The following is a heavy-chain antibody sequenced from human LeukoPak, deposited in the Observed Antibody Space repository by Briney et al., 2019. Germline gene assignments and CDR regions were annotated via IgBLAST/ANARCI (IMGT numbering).Heavy chain of an antibody. V-gene: IGHV3-74*01. CDR2: INEGGSST. D-gene: IGHD5-12*01. Sequence: PGGSLRLSCAGSGYPFSSYWMHWVRRVPGKGLVWVSRINEGGSSTSYAEPVRGRFTISRDNAKNTLYLQMNSLRAEDTAVYYCTRDTFGARGSWGQGTLVTVSS. CDR3: TRDTFGARGS. J-gene: IGHJ4*02. CDR1: GYPFSSYW.